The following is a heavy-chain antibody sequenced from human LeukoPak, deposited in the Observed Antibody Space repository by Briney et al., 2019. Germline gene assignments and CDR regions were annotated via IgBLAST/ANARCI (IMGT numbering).Heavy chain of an antibody. Sequence: SETLSLTCTVSGGSIRSYYWSWIRQPPGKGLEWIGYIYYSGSTNYNPSLKSRVTISVDTSKNQFSLKLSSVTAADTAVYYCARQVGLYYFDYWGQGTLVTVSS. J-gene: IGHJ4*02. CDR3: ARQVGLYYFDY. CDR1: GGSIRSYY. V-gene: IGHV4-59*08. D-gene: IGHD1-26*01. CDR2: IYYSGST.